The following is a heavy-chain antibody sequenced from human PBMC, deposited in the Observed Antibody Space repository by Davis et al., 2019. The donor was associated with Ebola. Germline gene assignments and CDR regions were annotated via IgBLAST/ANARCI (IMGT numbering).Heavy chain of an antibody. CDR3: VREFLVYAILDY. J-gene: IGHJ4*02. V-gene: IGHV1-46*01. D-gene: IGHD2-8*01. CDR1: GYTFTSYY. CDR2: INPSGGST. Sequence: ASVKVSCKASGYTFTSYYMHWVRQAPGQGLEWMGIINPSGGSTSYAHKFQCRVTMTMDTSTSTVYMELSSLRSEDKAVYYCVREFLVYAILDYWGQGTLVTVSS.